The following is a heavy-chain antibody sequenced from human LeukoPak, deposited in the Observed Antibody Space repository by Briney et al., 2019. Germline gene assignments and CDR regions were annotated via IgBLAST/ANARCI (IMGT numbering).Heavy chain of an antibody. J-gene: IGHJ4*02. D-gene: IGHD4-11*01. CDR1: GASISNAPYY. CDR2: IYYSGST. V-gene: IGHV4-31*03. Sequence: SETLSLTCTVSGASISNAPYYWSWLRQHPGKGLEWIGYIYYSGSTYYNPSLKSRVTISVDTSKHQFSLKVTFVTAADTAVYYCARVMTTNVLSVDYWGQGTLVTVSS. CDR3: ARVMTTNVLSVDY.